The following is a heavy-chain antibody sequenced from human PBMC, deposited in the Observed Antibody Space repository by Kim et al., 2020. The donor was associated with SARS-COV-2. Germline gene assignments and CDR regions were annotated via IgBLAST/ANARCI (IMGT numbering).Heavy chain of an antibody. CDR1: GGSISSYY. J-gene: IGHJ4*02. CDR3: ARPTSPAVTTPFDY. D-gene: IGHD4-17*01. CDR2: IYYSGST. V-gene: IGHV4-59*01. Sequence: ETLSLTCTVSGGSISSYYWIWIRQPPGKGLEWIGYIYYSGSTNYNPSLKSRVTISVDTSKNQFSLKLSSVTAADTAVYYCARPTSPAVTTPFDYWGQGTLVTVSS.